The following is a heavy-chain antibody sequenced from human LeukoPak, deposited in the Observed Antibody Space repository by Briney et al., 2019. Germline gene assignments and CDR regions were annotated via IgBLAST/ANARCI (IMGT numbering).Heavy chain of an antibody. CDR2: INHSGST. Sequence: SETLPLTCAVYGGSFSGYYWSWIRQPPGKGLEWIGEINHSGSTNYNPPLKSRVTISVDTSKNQFSLKLSSVTAADTAVYYCARGHRLVPYYYYYYGMDVWGQGTTVTVSS. CDR3: ARGHRLVPYYYYYYGMDV. J-gene: IGHJ6*02. D-gene: IGHD6-19*01. CDR1: GGSFSGYY. V-gene: IGHV4-34*01.